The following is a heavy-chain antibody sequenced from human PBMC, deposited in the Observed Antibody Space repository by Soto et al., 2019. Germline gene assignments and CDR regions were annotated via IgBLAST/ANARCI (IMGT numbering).Heavy chain of an antibody. V-gene: IGHV3-49*03. Sequence: PGGSLRLSCMASGFTFRDYAISWFRQAPGEGLQWVSFIRSNIYDGTTEYAASVEGRFTISRDDSNTIAYLQMNSLRAEDTAVYYCAKDWYQLTRRRYYYYMDVWGKGTTVTVSS. J-gene: IGHJ6*03. CDR1: GFTFRDYA. CDR2: IRSNIYDGTT. CDR3: AKDWYQLTRRRYYYYMDV. D-gene: IGHD2-2*01.